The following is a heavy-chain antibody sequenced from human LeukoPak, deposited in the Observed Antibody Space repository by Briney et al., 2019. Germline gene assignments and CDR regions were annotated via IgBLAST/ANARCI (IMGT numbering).Heavy chain of an antibody. V-gene: IGHV7-4-1*02. CDR3: ASHYCSSTSCHAQNWFDP. CDR1: GYTLTDYY. J-gene: IGHJ5*02. D-gene: IGHD2-2*01. Sequence: GASVKVSCKASGYTLTDYYLHWVRQAPGQGLEWMGWINTNTGNPTYAQGFTGRFVFSLDTSVSTAYLQISSLKAEDTAVYYCASHYCSSTSCHAQNWFDPWGQGTLVTVSS. CDR2: INTNTGNP.